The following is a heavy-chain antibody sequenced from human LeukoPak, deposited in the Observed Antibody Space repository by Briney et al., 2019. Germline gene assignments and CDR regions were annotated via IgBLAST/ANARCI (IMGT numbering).Heavy chain of an antibody. J-gene: IGHJ4*02. Sequence: SETLSLTCTVSGGSISSSSYNWGWIRQPPGKGLEWIGSIYYSGSTYYNPSLKSRVTISVDTSKNQFSLKLSSVTAADTAVYYCARQRRVVVINPPGYWGQGTLVTVSS. V-gene: IGHV4-39*01. CDR2: IYYSGST. CDR3: ARQRRVVVINPPGY. D-gene: IGHD3-22*01. CDR1: GGSISSSSYN.